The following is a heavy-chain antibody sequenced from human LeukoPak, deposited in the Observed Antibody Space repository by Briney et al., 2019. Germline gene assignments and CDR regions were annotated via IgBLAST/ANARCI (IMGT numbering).Heavy chain of an antibody. D-gene: IGHD4-17*01. Sequence: SETLSLTCAVYGGSFSGYYWSWIRQPPGKGLEWIGEIYHSGSTNYNPSLKSRVVISVDKSKNQFSLKLNAVTAADTAVYYCARNPGSDYPEWWGQGTLVTVSS. V-gene: IGHV4-34*01. CDR2: IYHSGST. CDR3: ARNPGSDYPEW. J-gene: IGHJ4*02. CDR1: GGSFSGYY.